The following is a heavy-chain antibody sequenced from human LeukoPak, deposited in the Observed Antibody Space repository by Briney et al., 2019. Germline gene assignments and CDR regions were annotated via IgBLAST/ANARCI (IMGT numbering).Heavy chain of an antibody. D-gene: IGHD1-26*01. V-gene: IGHV3-30*03. CDR1: GFTFSSYG. CDR3: ASDSSGSYPVDY. J-gene: IGHJ4*02. Sequence: GGSLRLSCAASGFTFSSYGMHWVRQAPGKGLEWVAVISYDGSNKYYADSVKGRFTISRDNSKNTLYLQMNSLRAEDTAVYYCASDSSGSYPVDYWGQGTLVTVSS. CDR2: ISYDGSNK.